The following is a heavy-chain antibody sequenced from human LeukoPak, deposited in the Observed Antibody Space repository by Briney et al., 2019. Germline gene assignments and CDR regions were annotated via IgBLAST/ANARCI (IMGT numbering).Heavy chain of an antibody. D-gene: IGHD3-22*01. CDR1: GGSISSYY. Sequence: PSETLSLTCTVSGGSISSYYWSWIRQPPGKGLEWIGYIYYSGSTYYNPSLKSRVTISVDTSKKQFSLDLSSVTAADTAVYYCARANHLDSTGHFDYWGQGILVTVSS. J-gene: IGHJ4*02. CDR3: ARANHLDSTGHFDY. V-gene: IGHV4-59*12. CDR2: IYYSGST.